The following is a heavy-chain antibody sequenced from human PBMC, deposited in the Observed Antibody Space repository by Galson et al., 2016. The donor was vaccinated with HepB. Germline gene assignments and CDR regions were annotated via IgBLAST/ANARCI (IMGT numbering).Heavy chain of an antibody. D-gene: IGHD1-1*01. V-gene: IGHV3-30*04. CDR2: IPYDGRNK. Sequence: SLRLSCAASGFSFSRYAMQWVRQTPGKGLEWAAAIPYDGRNKYHADSVRGRFTISRDNSKNTLYLQMDSLRAEDTAVYYCALNWNCDSWGQGTLVTVSS. CDR3: ALNWNCDS. CDR1: GFSFSRYA. J-gene: IGHJ4*02.